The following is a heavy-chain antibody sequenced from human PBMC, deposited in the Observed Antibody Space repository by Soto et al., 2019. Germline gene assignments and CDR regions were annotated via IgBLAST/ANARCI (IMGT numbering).Heavy chain of an antibody. D-gene: IGHD6-19*01. V-gene: IGHV3-9*01. J-gene: IGHJ4*02. Sequence: EVQLVESGGGLVQPGRSLRLSCAASGFTFDDYAMHWVRQAPGKGLEWVSGISWNSGSIGYADSVKGRFTISRDNAKNSLYLQMNSLRAEDTALYYCAKDRGLVLSFYFDSWGQGIRVTVSS. CDR1: GFTFDDYA. CDR2: ISWNSGSI. CDR3: AKDRGLVLSFYFDS.